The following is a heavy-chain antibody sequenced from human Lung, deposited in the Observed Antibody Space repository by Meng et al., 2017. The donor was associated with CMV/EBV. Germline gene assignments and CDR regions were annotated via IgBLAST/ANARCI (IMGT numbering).Heavy chain of an antibody. V-gene: IGHV3-21*01. CDR3: VRDVKYSGYDPYYFDH. Sequence: GEXXKISCVASGFTFSGYSMNWVRQAPGKGLEWLSSISRSSSHIYYADSVKGRFTISRDNANNSLYLQMNSLRAEDSAVYYCVRDVKYSGYDPYYFDHWGQGXLVTVSS. D-gene: IGHD5-12*01. CDR2: ISRSSSHI. CDR1: GFTFSGYS. J-gene: IGHJ4*02.